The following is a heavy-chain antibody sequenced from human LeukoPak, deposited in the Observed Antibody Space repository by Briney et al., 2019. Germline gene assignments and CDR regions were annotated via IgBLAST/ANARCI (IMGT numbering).Heavy chain of an antibody. V-gene: IGHV3-21*01. Sequence: GGSLRLSCAASGFTFSSYSMNWVRQAPGKGLEWVSSISSSSSYIYYADSVKGRFTISRDNSETTLYLQMNSLRAEDTAVYYCAKDGGKSMLGAFDIWGQGTMVTVSS. CDR3: AKDGGKSMLGAFDI. J-gene: IGHJ3*02. CDR2: ISSSSSYI. CDR1: GFTFSSYS. D-gene: IGHD3-10*02.